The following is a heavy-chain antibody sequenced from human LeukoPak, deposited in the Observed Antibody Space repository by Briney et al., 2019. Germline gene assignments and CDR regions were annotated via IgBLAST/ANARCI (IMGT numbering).Heavy chain of an antibody. Sequence: GASVKVSCKASGYTFTSYGISWVRQAPGQGLEWMGWISAYNGNTNYAQKLQGRVTMTIDTSTSTAYMELRSLRSDDTAVYYCARDSGGYDSSGYAAWGLFDYWGQGTLVTVSS. J-gene: IGHJ4*02. CDR3: ARDSGGYDSSGYAAWGLFDY. CDR1: GYTFTSYG. CDR2: ISAYNGNT. D-gene: IGHD3-22*01. V-gene: IGHV1-18*01.